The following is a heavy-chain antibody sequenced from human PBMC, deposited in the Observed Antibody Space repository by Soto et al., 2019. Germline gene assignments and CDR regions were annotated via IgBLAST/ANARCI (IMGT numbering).Heavy chain of an antibody. CDR2: IWHDGNNK. J-gene: IGHJ6*02. CDR3: ARTDRDFYGLDV. V-gene: IGHV3-33*01. Sequence: GGSLRLSCAASGFTFSNYGMHWVRQAPGKGLEWVAIIWHDGNNKYYADSVRGRLIISRDNSKNRLYLQMNSLRAEDTAVYYCARTDRDFYGLDVWGQGTTVTVSS. CDR1: GFTFSNYG.